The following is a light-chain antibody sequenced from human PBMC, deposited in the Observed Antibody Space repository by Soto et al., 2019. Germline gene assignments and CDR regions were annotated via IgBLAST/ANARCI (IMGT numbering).Light chain of an antibody. CDR1: QTISRW. V-gene: IGKV1-5*03. CDR3: QQLNSYPLN. J-gene: IGKJ4*01. CDR2: KAS. Sequence: DLQTTQSPSPLSGSVVYRFTTRFPASQTISRWLAWYQQKPGKAPKLLIYKASTLKSGVPSRFSGSGSGKEGTLTISSLQPEEFATDYCQQLNSYPLNVGGWTTVAIK.